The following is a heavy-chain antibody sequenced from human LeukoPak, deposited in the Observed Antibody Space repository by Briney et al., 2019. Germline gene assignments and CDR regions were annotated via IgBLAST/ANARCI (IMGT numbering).Heavy chain of an antibody. J-gene: IGHJ4*02. CDR2: IIPIFGTA. V-gene: IGHV1-69*06. D-gene: IGHD4-17*01. CDR3: AGIDYGDYYFDY. CDR1: GGTFSSYA. Sequence: SVKVSCKASGGTFSSYAISWVRQAPGQGLEWMGGIIPIFGTANYAQKFQGRVTITADKSTSTAYMELSSLRSEDTAVYYCAGIDYGDYYFDYWGQGTLVTVSS.